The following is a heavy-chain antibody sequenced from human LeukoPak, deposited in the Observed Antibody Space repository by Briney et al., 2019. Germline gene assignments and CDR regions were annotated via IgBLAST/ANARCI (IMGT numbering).Heavy chain of an antibody. D-gene: IGHD4/OR15-4a*01. CDR2: ISSDSVNI. CDR1: GFTFSTYA. Sequence: GGSLRLPCAASGFTFSTYAMNWVRQAPGKGLEWVSYISSDSVNIYYADSVKGRFTISRDNAKNSLYLQMNSLRAEDTAVYYCTPQKPYGASPLDCWGQGTLVTVSS. CDR3: TPQKPYGASPLDC. V-gene: IGHV3-48*01. J-gene: IGHJ4*02.